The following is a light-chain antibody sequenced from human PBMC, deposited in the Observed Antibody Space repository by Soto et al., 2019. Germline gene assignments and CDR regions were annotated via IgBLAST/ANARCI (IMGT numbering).Light chain of an antibody. CDR3: SLHAERYHWV. Sequence: QSVLTQPPSASGSPGQSVTISCTGTSSDVGGYNYVSWYQQHPGKAPKLMIYEVTKRPSGVPDRFSGSKSGNTASLTVSGLQAEDEADYFCSLHAERYHWVFGGGTQLTVL. V-gene: IGLV2-8*01. CDR1: SSDVGGYNY. J-gene: IGLJ3*02. CDR2: EVT.